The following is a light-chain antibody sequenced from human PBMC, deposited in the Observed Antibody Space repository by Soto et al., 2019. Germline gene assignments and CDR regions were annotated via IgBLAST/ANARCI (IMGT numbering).Light chain of an antibody. J-gene: IGKJ1*01. V-gene: IGKV1-39*01. CDR2: AIS. CDR1: QTISNS. Sequence: DIQMTQSPSSLSASVGDRVTITCRTSQTISNSLNWYQQKPGKAPKLLIYAISNLQSGVPLRFSGSGSGTDFNLTISSLQPEDFATCHCEQGYSTPWTFGQGTEVAIK. CDR3: EQGYSTPWT.